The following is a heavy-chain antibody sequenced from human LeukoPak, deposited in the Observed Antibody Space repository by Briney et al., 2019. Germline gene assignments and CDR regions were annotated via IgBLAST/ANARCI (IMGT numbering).Heavy chain of an antibody. J-gene: IGHJ4*02. CDR2: ISSSSSTI. Sequence: GGSLRLSCAASGFTFSSYSMNWVRQAPGKGLEWVSYISSSSSTIYYADSVKGRFIISRDNSKNTLYLQMNSLRAEDTAIYYCAKATIQQWLVKVDSFDSWGQGILVTVSS. D-gene: IGHD6-19*01. CDR1: GFTFSSYS. V-gene: IGHV3-48*01. CDR3: AKATIQQWLVKVDSFDS.